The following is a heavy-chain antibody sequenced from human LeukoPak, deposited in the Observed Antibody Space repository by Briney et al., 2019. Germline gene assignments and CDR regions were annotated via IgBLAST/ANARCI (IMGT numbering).Heavy chain of an antibody. CDR1: GFTFNNAW. V-gene: IGHV3-15*01. J-gene: IGHJ4*02. CDR3: TTDVGSGSYSPQFDY. D-gene: IGHD1-26*01. CDR2: IKSKTDGGTT. Sequence: GGSLKLSCAASGFTFNNAWMSWVRQAPGKGLEWVGRIKSKTDGGTTDYAAPVKGRFTISRDDSKHTLYLQMNSLKTEDTAVYYCTTDVGSGSYSPQFDYWGQGTLVTVSS.